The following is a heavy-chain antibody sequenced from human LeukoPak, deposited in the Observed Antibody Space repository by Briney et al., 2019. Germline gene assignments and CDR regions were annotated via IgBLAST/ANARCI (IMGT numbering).Heavy chain of an antibody. CDR2: ISRSGTET. D-gene: IGHD4-23*01. Sequence: GGSLRLSCAASGLTFSSHWMHWVRQAPGKGLEWVSVISRSGTETYHADSVRGRFTISRDNAKNTLYLQMNSLRAEDTAVYYCAKKSPDSSGNPAYDWGQGTLVTVSS. CDR3: AKKSPDSSGNPAYD. J-gene: IGHJ4*02. CDR1: GLTFSSHW. V-gene: IGHV3-23*01.